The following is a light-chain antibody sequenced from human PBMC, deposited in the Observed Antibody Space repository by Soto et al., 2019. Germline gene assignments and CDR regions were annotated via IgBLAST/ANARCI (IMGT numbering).Light chain of an antibody. CDR2: XXX. CDR3: SSYTSSRTLT. CDR1: SSDVGGYNY. J-gene: IGLJ1*01. V-gene: IGLV2-14*03. Sequence: QSVLYQPASVSGSPGQSITISCTGTSSDVGGYNYVSWYQQHPCKAPKLMIYXXXYRPSGVSNRFSGSKSGNTASLTISGLQAEDEADYYCSSYTSSRTLTFGTGTKVTVL.